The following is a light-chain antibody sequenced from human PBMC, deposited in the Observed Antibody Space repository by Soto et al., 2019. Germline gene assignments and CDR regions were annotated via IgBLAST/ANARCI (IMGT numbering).Light chain of an antibody. J-gene: IGKJ1*01. Sequence: DIQMTQSPSSLSASVGDRVTISCRASQSIRNYVSWYQQKPGTVPKLLIRAASTLQSGITSRFSGSGSGTDFTLTISSLQIEDFATYFCQQTDSTPQTFGQGTNVEI. V-gene: IGKV1-39*01. CDR3: QQTDSTPQT. CDR1: QSIRNY. CDR2: AAS.